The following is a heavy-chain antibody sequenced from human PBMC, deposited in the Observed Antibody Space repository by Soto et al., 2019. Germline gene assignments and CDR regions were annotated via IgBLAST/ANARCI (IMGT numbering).Heavy chain of an antibody. CDR1: GFTFSSYS. CDR3: AREGLAAAATGY. V-gene: IGHV3-21*01. CDR2: ISSSSSYI. J-gene: IGHJ4*02. Sequence: PGGSLRLSCAASGFTFSSYSMNWVRQAPGKGLEWVSSISSSSSYIYYADSVKGRFTISRDNAKNSLYLQMNSLRAEDTAVYYCAREGLAAAATGYWGQGTLVTVSS. D-gene: IGHD6-13*01.